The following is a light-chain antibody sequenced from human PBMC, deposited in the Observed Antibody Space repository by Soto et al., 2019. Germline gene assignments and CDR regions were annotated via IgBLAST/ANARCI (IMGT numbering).Light chain of an antibody. CDR3: QQYYSYSGYT. CDR2: KAS. J-gene: IGKJ2*01. V-gene: IGKV1-5*03. CDR1: QSISTW. Sequence: DIQMTQSPSTLSASVGDRDTITCRASQSISTWLAWYQQKPGKAPNLLIYKASTLESGVPSRFSGSGSGTEFTLTISSLQPDDFATYYCQQYYSYSGYTFGQGTKLEIK.